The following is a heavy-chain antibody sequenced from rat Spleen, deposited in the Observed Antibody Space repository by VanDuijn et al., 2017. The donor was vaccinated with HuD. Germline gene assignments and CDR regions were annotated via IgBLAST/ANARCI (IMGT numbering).Heavy chain of an antibody. D-gene: IGHD1-12*01. Sequence: EVQLVESGGGLVQPGRSLKLSCAASGFTFRDYAMAWVRQAPKTGLEWVATIIYDGSTTYYRDSVKGRFTISRDNAKNTLYLQMDSLRSEDTATYYCARPLDHYFDVYWFAYWGQGTLVTVSS. J-gene: IGHJ3*01. CDR3: ARPLDHYFDVYWFAY. V-gene: IGHV5-17*01. CDR1: GFTFRDYA. CDR2: IIYDGSTT.